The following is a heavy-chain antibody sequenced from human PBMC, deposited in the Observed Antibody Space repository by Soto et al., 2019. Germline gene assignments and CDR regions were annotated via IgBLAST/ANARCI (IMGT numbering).Heavy chain of an antibody. D-gene: IGHD2-15*01. CDR3: ARYCSGGSCYS. J-gene: IGHJ3*01. CDR2: MSYDGSNK. V-gene: IGHV3-30-3*01. Sequence: QVQLVESGGGVVQPGRSLRLSCAASGFTFSSYAMHWVRQAPGKGLEWVAVMSYDGSNKYYADSVKGRFTISRDNSKNTLYQQMNSLRAEDTAVYYCARYCSGGSCYSWGQGTMVTVSS. CDR1: GFTFSSYA.